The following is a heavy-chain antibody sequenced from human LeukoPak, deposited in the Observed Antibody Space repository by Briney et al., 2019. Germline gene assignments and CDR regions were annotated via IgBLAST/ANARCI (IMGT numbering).Heavy chain of an antibody. CDR3: AKDSPDYYGSGSAFDY. Sequence: GGTLRLSCAASGFTFDDYAMHWVRQAPGKGLEWVSGISWNSGSIGYADSVKGRFTISRDNAKNSLYLQMNSLRAEDTALYYCAKDSPDYYGSGSAFDYWGQGTLVTVSS. D-gene: IGHD3-10*01. J-gene: IGHJ4*02. V-gene: IGHV3-9*01. CDR2: ISWNSGSI. CDR1: GFTFDDYA.